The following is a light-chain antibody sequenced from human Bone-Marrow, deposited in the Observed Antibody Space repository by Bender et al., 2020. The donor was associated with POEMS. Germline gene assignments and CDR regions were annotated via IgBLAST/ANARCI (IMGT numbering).Light chain of an antibody. CDR1: SGDIGKYNL. Sequence: QSALSQPASVSGSPGQSITISCTGSSGDIGKYNLVSWYQQYPGKAPKLIIYEDKKRPSGVSDRFSGSKSGNTASLTISGLQAEDEADYFCCSYAGSDNWVFGGGAKLTVL. CDR2: EDK. CDR3: CSYAGSDNWV. J-gene: IGLJ3*02. V-gene: IGLV2-23*01.